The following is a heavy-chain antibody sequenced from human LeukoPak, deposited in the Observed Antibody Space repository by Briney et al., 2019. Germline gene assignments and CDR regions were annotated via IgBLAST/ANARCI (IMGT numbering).Heavy chain of an antibody. J-gene: IGHJ6*03. D-gene: IGHD6-13*01. CDR1: GGSFSGYY. CDR3: ARTTEAHSWRTRYYDYYLDV. Sequence: SETLSLTCAVYGGSFSGYYWSWIRQPPGKGLEWIGYIYYSGSTNYNPSLKSRVTISVDTSKNQFSLKLSSVTAADTAVYYCARTTEAHSWRTRYYDYYLDVWGKGTTVTVSS. V-gene: IGHV4-59*01. CDR2: IYYSGST.